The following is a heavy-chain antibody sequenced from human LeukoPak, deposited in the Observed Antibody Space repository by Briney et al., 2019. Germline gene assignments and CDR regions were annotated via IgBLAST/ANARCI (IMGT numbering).Heavy chain of an antibody. D-gene: IGHD3-22*01. CDR2: INPNSGGT. Sequence: ASVKVSCKASGYTFTGYYMHWVRQAPGQGLEWMGWINPNSGGTNYAQKFQGWVTMTRDTSISTAYMELSRLRSDDTAVYYCARGGGLAYYYDSSGYYDFDYWGQGTLVTVSS. V-gene: IGHV1-2*04. CDR1: GYTFTGYY. J-gene: IGHJ4*02. CDR3: ARGGGLAYYYDSSGYYDFDY.